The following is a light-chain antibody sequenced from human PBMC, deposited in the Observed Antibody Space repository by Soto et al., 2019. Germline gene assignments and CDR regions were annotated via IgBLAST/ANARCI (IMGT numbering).Light chain of an antibody. CDR2: AAS. V-gene: IGKV1-17*02. Sequence: DIRMTQSPSSLSASVGDRVTITCRASQDIRNDLGWYQQKPGRAPRRLIYAASNLQSGVPSRFSGSGSGTEFTLTISNLQPEDFATYSCHQSYITPPAFGQGTKVDIK. CDR1: QDIRND. CDR3: HQSYITPPA. J-gene: IGKJ2*01.